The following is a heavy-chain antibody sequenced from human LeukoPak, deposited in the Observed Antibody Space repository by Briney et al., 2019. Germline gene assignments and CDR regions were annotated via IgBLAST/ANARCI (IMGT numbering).Heavy chain of an antibody. J-gene: IGHJ4*02. CDR2: ISYSGST. Sequence: PSETLSLTCTVSGGFISNYYWNWIRQFPGKGLEWIGFISYSGSTNYNPSLKSRVTISVDTSKNQFSLKLNSVTATDTAVYYCARHYGPWGQGTLVTVSS. CDR3: ARHYGP. CDR1: GGFISNYY. D-gene: IGHD3-10*01. V-gene: IGHV4-59*08.